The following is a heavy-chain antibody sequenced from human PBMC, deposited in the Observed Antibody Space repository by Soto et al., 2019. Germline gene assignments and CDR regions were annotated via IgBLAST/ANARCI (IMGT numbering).Heavy chain of an antibody. CDR1: GFTFSSYA. Sequence: GESLKISCAASGFTFSSYAMSWVRQAPGKGLEWVSAISGSGGSTYYADSVKGPFTISRDNSKNTLYLQMNSLRAEDTAVYYCAKDSPRYFDWFPFFDYWGQGTLVTVSS. CDR3: AKDSPRYFDWFPFFDY. CDR2: ISGSGGST. V-gene: IGHV3-23*01. D-gene: IGHD3-9*01. J-gene: IGHJ4*02.